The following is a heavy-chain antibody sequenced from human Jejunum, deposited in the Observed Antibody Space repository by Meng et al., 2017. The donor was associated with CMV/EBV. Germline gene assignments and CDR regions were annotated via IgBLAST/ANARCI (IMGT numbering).Heavy chain of an antibody. J-gene: IGHJ4*02. V-gene: IGHV1-18*01. CDR3: ARRTGSYSDY. Sequence: CQASGYKFIHYGITWVRQAPGQRPEWMGWLSTLNGNTNFAQKVQGRVTMTRDTSTNTAYLELRDLRSDDTAVYYCARRTGSYSDYWGQGTMVTVSS. CDR1: GYKFIHYG. D-gene: IGHD1-26*01. CDR2: LSTLNGNT.